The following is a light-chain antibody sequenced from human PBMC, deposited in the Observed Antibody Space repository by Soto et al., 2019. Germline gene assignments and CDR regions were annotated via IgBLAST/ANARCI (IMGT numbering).Light chain of an antibody. CDR2: GVS. J-gene: IGKJ1*01. CDR3: LHYGISPQT. CDR1: QSVKNNY. Sequence: VLTQSPGTLSWSPGEGATLSCRASQSVKNNYLAWYQQKPGQAPRLLIYGVSTRATGIPDRFSGSGSGTDFTLTISRLEPEDFAVYFCLHYGISPQTFGQGSKVEVK. V-gene: IGKV3-20*01.